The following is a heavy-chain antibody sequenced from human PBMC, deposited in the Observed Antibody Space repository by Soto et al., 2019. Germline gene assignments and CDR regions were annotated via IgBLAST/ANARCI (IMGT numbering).Heavy chain of an antibody. Sequence: SSETLSLTCSVSGRSMSSNYLSWIRQSPDKGLEWLGYVFYGGTDYNPSLEGRVSMSVETSKSQFSLKLTSVTAADTAVYYCASYRGALYFDHWGQGLLVTVSS. D-gene: IGHD4-4*01. CDR3: ASYRGALYFDH. CDR1: GRSMSSNY. CDR2: VFYGGT. J-gene: IGHJ4*02. V-gene: IGHV4-59*01.